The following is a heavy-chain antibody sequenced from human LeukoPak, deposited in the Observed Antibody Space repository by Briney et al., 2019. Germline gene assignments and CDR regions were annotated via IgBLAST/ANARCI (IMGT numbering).Heavy chain of an antibody. CDR2: MNPNSGNT. CDR3: AGGPFVGNY. V-gene: IGHV1-8*01. Sequence: ASVKVSCKASGYTFTSYDINWVRPATGQGLEWMGWMNPNSGNTGYAQKFQGRLTMTKNTSISTAYMELSSLRSEDTAVYYCAGGPFVGNYWGQGTLVTVSS. J-gene: IGHJ4*02. CDR1: GYTFTSYD. D-gene: IGHD2/OR15-2a*01.